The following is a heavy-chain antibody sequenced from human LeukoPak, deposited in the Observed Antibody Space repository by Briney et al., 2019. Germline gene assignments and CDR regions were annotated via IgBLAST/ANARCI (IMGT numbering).Heavy chain of an antibody. CDR1: GFTFSSYS. J-gene: IGHJ4*02. CDR2: ISSSSSYI. V-gene: IGHV3-21*01. Sequence: GGSLRLSCAASGFTFSSYSMNWVRQAPGKGLEWVSSISSSSSYIYYADSEKGRFTISRDNAKNSLYLQMNSLRAEDTAVYYCARARSTGVSGYFDYWGQGTLVTVSS. D-gene: IGHD1-1*01. CDR3: ARARSTGVSGYFDY.